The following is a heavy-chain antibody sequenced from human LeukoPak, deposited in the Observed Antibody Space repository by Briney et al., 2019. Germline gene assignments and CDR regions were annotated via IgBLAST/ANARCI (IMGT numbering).Heavy chain of an antibody. V-gene: IGHV3-23*01. D-gene: IGHD2-2*01. Sequence: ETLSLTCTVSGYSISSGYYWGWIRQPPGKGLEWVSAISGSGGSTYYADSVKGRFTISRDNSKNTLYLQMNSLRAEDTAVYYCAKSLGYCSSTSCPVEYWGQETLVTVSS. CDR1: GYSISSGYY. J-gene: IGHJ4*02. CDR3: AKSLGYCSSTSCPVEY. CDR2: ISGSGGST.